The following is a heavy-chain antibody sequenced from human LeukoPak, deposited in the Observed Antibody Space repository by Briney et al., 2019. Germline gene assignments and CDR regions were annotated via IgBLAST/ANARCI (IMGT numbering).Heavy chain of an antibody. CDR2: IYSGVTT. V-gene: IGHV3-66*01. Sequence: GGSLRLSCAASGFTVSSNYMSWVRQAPGKGLEWVSVIYSGVTTYYADSVKGRFTISRDNSKNTLHLQMNSLRAEVTAVYYCARDQYSYAHAAHWGQGTLVTVSS. J-gene: IGHJ4*02. CDR1: GFTVSSNY. D-gene: IGHD5-18*01. CDR3: ARDQYSYAHAAH.